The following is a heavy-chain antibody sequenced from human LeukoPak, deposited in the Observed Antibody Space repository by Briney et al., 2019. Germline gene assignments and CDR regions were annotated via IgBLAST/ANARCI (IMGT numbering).Heavy chain of an antibody. D-gene: IGHD3-3*01. CDR3: ARGAEYYAIWRGYAGYSDY. CDR2: ISHRGST. V-gene: IGHV4-38-2*02. J-gene: IGHJ4*02. Sequence: PSETLSLTCTVSGYYISNGYYWGWIRKPPGKGLEWVGSISHRGSTYYNPSLRSRITISLDRSKQKFSLKLTSVTAAGTAVYFCARGAEYYAIWRGYAGYSDYWGQGISVTVSS. CDR1: GYYISNGYY.